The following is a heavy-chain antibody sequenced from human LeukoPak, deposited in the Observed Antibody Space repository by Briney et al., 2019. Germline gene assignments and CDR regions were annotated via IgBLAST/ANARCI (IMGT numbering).Heavy chain of an antibody. CDR1: GGFLSSYF. V-gene: IGHV4-4*07. Sequence: SETLSLTCTVSGGFLSSYFWTWIRQPAGKGLEWIGRIYTSGTTNYNPSLKSRVTMSVGTSQNQFSLKLSSVTAADTAVYYCARDASGYSYDATIDYWGQGTLVTVSS. CDR3: ARDASGYSYDATIDY. CDR2: IYTSGTT. J-gene: IGHJ4*02. D-gene: IGHD5-18*01.